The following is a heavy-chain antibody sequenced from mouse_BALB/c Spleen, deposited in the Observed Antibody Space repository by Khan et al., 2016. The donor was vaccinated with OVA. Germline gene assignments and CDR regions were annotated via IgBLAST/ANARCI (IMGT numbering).Heavy chain of an antibody. CDR3: TRDRNYYGSSFYFDY. CDR1: GFTFSSYS. V-gene: IGHV5-6-4*01. D-gene: IGHD1-1*01. Sequence: EVELVESGGGLVKPGGSLRLSCEASGFTFSSYSMSWVRQTPEKRLEWVATITSGGSYTYYPDSVQGRFTISRENAKNTLYLQMSSLKSEDTAIYYCTRDRNYYGSSFYFDYWGQGTTLTVSS. J-gene: IGHJ2*01. CDR2: ITSGGSYT.